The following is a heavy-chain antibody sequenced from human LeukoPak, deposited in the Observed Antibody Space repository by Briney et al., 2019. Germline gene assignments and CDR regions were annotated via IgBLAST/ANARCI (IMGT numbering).Heavy chain of an antibody. Sequence: GGSLRLSCAASGFTFTTYAMNWVRQAPGKGLVWVSSITGSGGGTYYADSVKGRFTISRDNSKNTLYLQMNGLRAEDTAVYYCAKGSLTVAGTVDSWGPGTLVTVSS. J-gene: IGHJ4*02. CDR2: ITGSGGGT. D-gene: IGHD6-19*01. CDR1: GFTFTTYA. CDR3: AKGSLTVAGTVDS. V-gene: IGHV3-23*01.